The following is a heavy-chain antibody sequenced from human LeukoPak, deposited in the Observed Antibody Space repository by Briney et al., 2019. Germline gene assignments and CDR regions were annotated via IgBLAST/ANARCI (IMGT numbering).Heavy chain of an antibody. J-gene: IGHJ3*02. Sequence: PSQTLSLTCTVSGGSISSGSYYWSWIRQPAGKGLEWIGRIYTSGSTNYNPSLKSRVTISVDTSKNQFSLKLSSVTAADTAVYYCARVNRANYYDSSGYDAFDIWGQGTMVTVSS. CDR3: ARVNRANYYDSSGYDAFDI. CDR1: GGSISSGSYY. D-gene: IGHD3-22*01. V-gene: IGHV4-61*02. CDR2: IYTSGST.